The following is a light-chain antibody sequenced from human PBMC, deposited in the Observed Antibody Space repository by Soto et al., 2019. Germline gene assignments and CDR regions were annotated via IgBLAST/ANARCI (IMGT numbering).Light chain of an antibody. Sequence: EIVMTQSPATLSVSPGERATLFCRASQSVSSNFAWYQQKPGQAPRLLIYGASTRATGIPARFSGSGSGTEFTLTISSLQSEDFAVYYCQQYNNWPPYTFGQGTKLEIK. J-gene: IGKJ2*01. CDR3: QQYNNWPPYT. CDR1: QSVSSN. CDR2: GAS. V-gene: IGKV3-15*01.